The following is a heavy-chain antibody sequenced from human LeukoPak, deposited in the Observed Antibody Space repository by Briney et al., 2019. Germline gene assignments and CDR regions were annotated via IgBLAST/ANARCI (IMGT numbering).Heavy chain of an antibody. V-gene: IGHV1-46*01. CDR2: INPTGGST. CDR1: GYTFTSYY. D-gene: IGHD1-26*01. J-gene: IGHJ5*02. CDR3: ARDNSVGDNAWWFDP. Sequence: ASVKVSCKASGYTFTSYYMHWVRQAPGQALEWMGPINPTGGSTGYAQKFQGRVTMTRDMSTSTDYMELSSLRSEDTAIYYCARDNSVGDNAWWFDPWGQGTLVTVSS.